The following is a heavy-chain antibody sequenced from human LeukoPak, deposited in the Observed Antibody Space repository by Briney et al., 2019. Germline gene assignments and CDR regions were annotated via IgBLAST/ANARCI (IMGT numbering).Heavy chain of an antibody. J-gene: IGHJ4*02. V-gene: IGHV1-46*01. D-gene: IGHD3-22*01. CDR3: ARVPDHYYDSSGYYDY. CDR1: GYTFTSYY. Sequence: ASVKVSCTASGYTFTSYYMHWVRQAPGQGLEWMGIINPSGGSTSYAQKFQGRVTMTRDTSTSTVYMELSSLRSEDTAVYYCARVPDHYYDSSGYYDYWGQGTLVTVSS. CDR2: INPSGGST.